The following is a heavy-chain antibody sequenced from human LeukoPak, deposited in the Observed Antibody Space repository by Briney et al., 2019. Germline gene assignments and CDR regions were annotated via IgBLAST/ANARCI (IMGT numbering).Heavy chain of an antibody. CDR3: ARRVTYYYGSGSYFWFDP. V-gene: IGHV3-64*01. CDR2: ISSNGGST. D-gene: IGHD3-10*01. Sequence: GGSLRLSCAASGFTFSSYAMHWVRQAPGKGLEYVSAISSNGGSTYYANSVKGRFTISRDNSKNTLYLQMGSLRAEDMVVYYCARRVTYYYGSGSYFWFDPWGQGTLVTVSS. J-gene: IGHJ5*02. CDR1: GFTFSSYA.